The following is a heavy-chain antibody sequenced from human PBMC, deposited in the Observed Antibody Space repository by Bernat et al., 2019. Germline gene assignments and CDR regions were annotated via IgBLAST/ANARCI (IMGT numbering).Heavy chain of an antibody. CDR2: ISWNSGNI. CDR1: GFTFDDYA. V-gene: IGHV3-9*01. D-gene: IGHD6-13*01. J-gene: IGHJ6*02. Sequence: EVQLVESGGGSVQPGRSLRLSCVASGFTFDDYAMHWVRQAPGKGLEWVSGISWNSGNIGYADSVRGRFTISRDNAKNSLYLQMNSLRTEETALYYCTKGTRGGWPRSWSLYYYYAMDVWGQGTTVTVSS. CDR3: TKGTRGGWPRSWSLYYYYAMDV.